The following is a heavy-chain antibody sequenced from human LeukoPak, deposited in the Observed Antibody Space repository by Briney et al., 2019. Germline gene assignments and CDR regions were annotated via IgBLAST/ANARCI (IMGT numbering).Heavy chain of an antibody. CDR2: IYTSGST. D-gene: IGHD2-2*01. J-gene: IGHJ3*02. V-gene: IGHV4-4*07. CDR3: ARGIVVVPAVLNSFDI. Sequence: SETLSLTCTDSGGSISSYYWRWIRQPAGKELEWIARIYTSGSTNYNPSLKSRVTMSVDTFKNQFSLKLSSVTAADTAVYYCARGIVVVPAVLNSFDIWGLGTMVTVSS. CDR1: GGSISSYY.